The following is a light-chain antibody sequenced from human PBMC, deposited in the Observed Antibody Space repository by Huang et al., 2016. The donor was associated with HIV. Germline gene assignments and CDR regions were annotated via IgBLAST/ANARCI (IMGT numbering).Light chain of an antibody. CDR3: QQSYRTPRT. Sequence: DIQMTQSPSSLAASVGDRVTITCRASQNIINYLNWYQQKPGKAPTPLIYAATNLQDGVPFRFSGRGSGTDFTLTINNLQPEDFATYYCQQSYRTPRTFGQGTKLGIK. J-gene: IGKJ2*02. V-gene: IGKV1-39*01. CDR1: QNIINY. CDR2: AAT.